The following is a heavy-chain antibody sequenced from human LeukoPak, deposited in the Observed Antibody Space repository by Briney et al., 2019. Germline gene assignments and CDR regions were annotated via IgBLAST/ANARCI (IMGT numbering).Heavy chain of an antibody. CDR2: ISGSGXST. Sequence: GGSLRLSCAASGFTFSSYAMSWVRQAPGKGLEWVSAISGSGXSTYYADSVKGRFTISRDNAKNSLYLQMNSLRAEDTAVYYCAXXXXSGXXCYPXXYXGMDVWGQGTTVTVSS. CDR3: AXXXXSGXXCYPXXYXGMDV. V-gene: IGHV3-23*01. D-gene: IGHD2-15*01. J-gene: IGHJ6*02. CDR1: GFTFSSYA.